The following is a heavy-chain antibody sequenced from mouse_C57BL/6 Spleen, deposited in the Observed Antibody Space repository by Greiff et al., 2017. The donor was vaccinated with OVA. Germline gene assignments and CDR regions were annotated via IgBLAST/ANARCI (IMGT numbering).Heavy chain of an antibody. D-gene: IGHD2-3*01. CDR2: IDPSSGGT. CDR1: GYAFTSYW. V-gene: IGHV1-72*01. Sequence: VKLQQPGAELVKPGASVKLSCKASGYAFTSYWMHWVKQRPGRGLEWIGRIDPSSGGTKYNEKFKSKATLTVDKPSSTAYMQLSSLTSEDSGVYYCAVIYDGYSLFFDYWGQGTTLTVSS. CDR3: AVIYDGYSLFFDY. J-gene: IGHJ2*01.